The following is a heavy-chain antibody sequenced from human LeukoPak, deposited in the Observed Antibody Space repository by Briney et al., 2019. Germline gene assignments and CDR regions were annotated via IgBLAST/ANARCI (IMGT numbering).Heavy chain of an antibody. CDR3: ARRDKYYYGSGSYSVFDC. J-gene: IGHJ4*02. V-gene: IGHV4-34*01. CDR2: INHSGST. CDR1: GGSFSGYY. D-gene: IGHD3-10*01. Sequence: PSETLSLTCAVYGGSFSGYYWSWIRQPPGKGLEWIGEINHSGSTNYNPSLKSRVTISVDTSKNQFSLKLSSVTAADTAVYYCARRDKYYYGSGSYSVFDCWGQGTLVTVSS.